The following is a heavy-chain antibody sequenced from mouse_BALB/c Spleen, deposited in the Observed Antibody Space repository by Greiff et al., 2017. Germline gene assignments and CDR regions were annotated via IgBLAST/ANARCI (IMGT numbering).Heavy chain of an antibody. D-gene: IGHD4-1*01. CDR1: GFTFNTYA. V-gene: IGHV10-1*02. CDR2: IRSKSNNYAT. Sequence: EVKVVESGGGLVQPKGSLKLSCAASGFTFNTYAMNWVRQAPGKGLEWVARIRSKSNNYATYYADSVKDRFTISRDDSQSMLYLQMNNLKTEDTAMYYCVRLGVPAMDYWGQGTSVTVSS. CDR3: VRLGVPAMDY. J-gene: IGHJ4*01.